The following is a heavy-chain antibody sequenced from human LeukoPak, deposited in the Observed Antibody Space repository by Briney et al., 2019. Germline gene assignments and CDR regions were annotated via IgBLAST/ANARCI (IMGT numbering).Heavy chain of an antibody. Sequence: GGSLRLSCAASGFTFSSYAMHWVRQAPGKGLEWVAVISYDGSNKYYADSVKGRFTISRDNSKNTLYLQMNSLRAEDTAVYYCARGYCSGGSCYSAPYYYYYYMDVWGKGTTVTVSS. D-gene: IGHD2-15*01. CDR1: GFTFSSYA. V-gene: IGHV3-30*04. CDR3: ARGYCSGGSCYSAPYYYYYYMDV. CDR2: ISYDGSNK. J-gene: IGHJ6*03.